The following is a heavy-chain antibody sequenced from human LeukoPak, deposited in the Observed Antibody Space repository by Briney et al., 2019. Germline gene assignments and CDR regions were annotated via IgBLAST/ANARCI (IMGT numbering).Heavy chain of an antibody. Sequence: ESGPTLLKPTPTLTLTCTFSGFSLSTSGVGVGWIRQPPGTALEWLTLIYWDDDKRYSSSLKSRLTITKDTSHNQVVLTMTNKDPVDTSTYYCAQTAKQLRGAFDIWGQGTMVTVSS. V-gene: IGHV2-5*02. J-gene: IGHJ3*02. CDR1: GFSLSTSGVG. CDR3: AQTAKQLRGAFDI. CDR2: IYWDDDK. D-gene: IGHD5-18*01.